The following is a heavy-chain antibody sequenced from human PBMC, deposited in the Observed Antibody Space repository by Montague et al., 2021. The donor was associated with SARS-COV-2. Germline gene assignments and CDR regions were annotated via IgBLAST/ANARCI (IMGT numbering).Heavy chain of an antibody. J-gene: IGHJ6*02. D-gene: IGHD2-21*02. V-gene: IGHV4-30-4*08. CDR1: GGAINRGDYY. Sequence: TLSLTCTVSGGAINRGDYYWTWIRQPPGKGLEWIGNIYSTGDTSYSPSLKGRVGISLDTSKNQVSLNLRSVAAADTAAYYCAREVVHVDVLTDIPKILYYGLDVWGQGTTVVVSS. CDR2: IYSTGDT. CDR3: AREVVHVDVLTDIPKILYYGLDV.